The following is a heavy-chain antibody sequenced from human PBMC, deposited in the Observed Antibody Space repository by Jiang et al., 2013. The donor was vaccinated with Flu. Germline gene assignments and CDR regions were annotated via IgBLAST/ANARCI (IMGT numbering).Heavy chain of an antibody. D-gene: IGHD1-26*01. CDR2: TYYRSEWYN. J-gene: IGHJ4*02. Sequence: SISGNSAAWSWIRQSPSRGLEWLGRTYYRSEWYNDYERSVKGRVSINPDTSKNQFSLQLNSVTPEDTAVYYCARWVHSGSYFDSWGQGTLVTVSS. CDR1: SISGNSAA. CDR3: ARWVHSGSYFDS. V-gene: IGHV6-1*01.